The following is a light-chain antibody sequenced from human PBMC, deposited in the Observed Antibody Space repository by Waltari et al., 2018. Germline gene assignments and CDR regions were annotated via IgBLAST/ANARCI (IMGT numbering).Light chain of an antibody. V-gene: IGKV3-11*01. Sequence: EIVLTQSPVILSLSPGATATLSCRASQSVTNYLASYQQRPGQAPRLLIYHASNRATGIPARFSGSGSGTDFTLTINSLEPEDFAVYYCQQRGTWPPITFGQGTRLEIK. CDR1: QSVTNY. CDR2: HAS. J-gene: IGKJ5*01. CDR3: QQRGTWPPIT.